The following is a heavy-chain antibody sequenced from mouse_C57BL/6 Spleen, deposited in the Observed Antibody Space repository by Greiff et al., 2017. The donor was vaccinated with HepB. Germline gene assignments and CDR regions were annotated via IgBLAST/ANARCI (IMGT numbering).Heavy chain of an antibody. D-gene: IGHD2-4*01. CDR2: ISSGSSTI. CDR3: AREGYDYDEAWFAY. V-gene: IGHV5-17*01. CDR1: GFTFSDYG. J-gene: IGHJ3*01. Sequence: EVQGVESGGGLVKPGGSLKLSCAASGFTFSDYGMHWVRQAPEKGLEWVAYISSGSSTIYYAETVKGRFTISRDNAKNTLFLQMTSLRSEDTAMYYCAREGYDYDEAWFAYWGQGTLVTVSA.